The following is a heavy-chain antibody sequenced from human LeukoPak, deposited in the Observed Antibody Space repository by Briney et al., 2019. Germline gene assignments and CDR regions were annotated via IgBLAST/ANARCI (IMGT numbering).Heavy chain of an antibody. D-gene: IGHD3-10*01. CDR2: INPNSGGT. CDR3: GYGSGSYDAFDI. CDR1: GYTFTGYY. Sequence: ASGKVSCKASGYTFTGYYMHWVRQAPGQGLEWMGWINPNSGGTNYAQKFQGRVTMTRDTSISTAYMELSRLRSDDTAVYYCGYGSGSYDAFDIWGQGTMVTVSS. J-gene: IGHJ3*02. V-gene: IGHV1-2*02.